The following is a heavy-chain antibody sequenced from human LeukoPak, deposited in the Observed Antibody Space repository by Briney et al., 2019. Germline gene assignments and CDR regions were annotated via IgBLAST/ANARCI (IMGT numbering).Heavy chain of an antibody. D-gene: IGHD3/OR15-3a*01. CDR1: GFTFGDYA. J-gene: IGHJ4*02. CDR3: TSGLWTY. CDR2: IRSNTYGGTT. Sequence: GGSLRLSCTASGFTFGDYALSWVRQAPGKGLEWVGFIRSNTYGGTTQYAASVKGRFTVSRDDSKSIAYLQMNSLKNEDTAVYYCTSGLWTYWGQGTLVTVSS. V-gene: IGHV3-49*04.